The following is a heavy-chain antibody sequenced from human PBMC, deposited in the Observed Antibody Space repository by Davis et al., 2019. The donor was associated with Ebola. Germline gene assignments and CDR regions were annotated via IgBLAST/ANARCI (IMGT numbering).Heavy chain of an antibody. J-gene: IGHJ4*02. CDR1: RYSFTNYD. Sequence: AASVKVSCKASRYSFTNYDINWVRQATGQGLEWMGWMNPDSGNTGYAQKFQGRVTMTRTTSIGTAYMELSSLTSEDTAIYYCVKGDRQCSSSSCYNYWGQGTLVTVSS. V-gene: IGHV1-8*01. CDR3: VKGDRQCSSSSCYNY. D-gene: IGHD2-2*02. CDR2: MNPDSGNT.